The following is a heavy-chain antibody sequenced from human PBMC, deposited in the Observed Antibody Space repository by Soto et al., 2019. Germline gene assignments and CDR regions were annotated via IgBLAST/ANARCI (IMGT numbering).Heavy chain of an antibody. J-gene: IGHJ4*02. V-gene: IGHV4-59*01. D-gene: IGHD5-12*01. CDR3: ARAESATITYFDY. CDR1: GGSISSYY. Sequence: SETLSLTCTVSGGSISSYYWSWIRQPPGKGLEWIGYIYYSGSTNYNPSLKIRVTISVDTSKNQFSLKLSSVTAADTAVYYCARAESATITYFDYWGQGTLVTVSS. CDR2: IYYSGST.